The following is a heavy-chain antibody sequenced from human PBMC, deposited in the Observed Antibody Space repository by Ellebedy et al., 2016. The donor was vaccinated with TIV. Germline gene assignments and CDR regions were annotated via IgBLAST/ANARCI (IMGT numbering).Heavy chain of an antibody. D-gene: IGHD6-19*01. CDR1: GGTFSSYA. CDR2: IIPIFGTA. V-gene: IGHV1-69*06. J-gene: IGHJ4*02. CDR3: ARDSGSGWYPEIDY. Sequence: SVKVSXXASGGTFSSYAISWVRQAPGQGLEWMGGIIPIFGTANYAQKFQGRVTITADKSTSTAYMELSSLRSEDTAVYYCARDSGSGWYPEIDYWGQGTLVTVSS.